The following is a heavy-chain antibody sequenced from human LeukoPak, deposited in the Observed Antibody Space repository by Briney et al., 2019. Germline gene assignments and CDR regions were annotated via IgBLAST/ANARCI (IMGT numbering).Heavy chain of an antibody. CDR1: GYTFTGYY. CDR2: IIPIFGTA. CDR3: ARDLPYCSSTSCYDPAADENDY. Sequence: EASVKVSCKASGYTFTGYYMHWVRQAPGQGLEWMGGIIPIFGTANYAQKFQGRVTITADKSTSTAYMELSSLRSEDTAVYYCARDLPYCSSTSCYDPAADENDYWGQGTLVTVSS. V-gene: IGHV1-69*06. J-gene: IGHJ4*02. D-gene: IGHD2-2*01.